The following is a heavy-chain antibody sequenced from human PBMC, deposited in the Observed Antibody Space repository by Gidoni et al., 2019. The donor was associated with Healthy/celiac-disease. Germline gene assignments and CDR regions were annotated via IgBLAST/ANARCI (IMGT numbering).Heavy chain of an antibody. V-gene: IGHV3-21*01. CDR2: ISSSSSYI. Sequence: EVQLLESGGGLVKPGGSLRLSCAASGLTFRSYSMNWVRQAPGKGLEGVSSISSSSSYIYYADSVKGRFTISRDNAKNSLYLQMNSLRAEDTAVYYCARDYYDSSAEYFQHWGQGTLVTVSS. CDR1: GLTFRSYS. CDR3: ARDYYDSSAEYFQH. D-gene: IGHD3-22*01. J-gene: IGHJ1*01.